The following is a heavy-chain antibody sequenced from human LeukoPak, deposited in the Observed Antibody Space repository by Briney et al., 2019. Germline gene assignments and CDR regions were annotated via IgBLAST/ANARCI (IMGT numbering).Heavy chain of an antibody. CDR1: GGSISSGTYY. CDR2: VFYSGST. D-gene: IGHD6-13*01. Sequence: PSETLSLTCTVSGGSISSGTYYWSWIRQPPGKGLEWIGYVFYSGSTNYNPSLKSRLTISVDTSKNQFSLKLRSVTAADTAVYYCARHGYSSSWYRGYYFDYWGQGTLVTVSS. V-gene: IGHV4-61*01. CDR3: ARHGYSSSWYRGYYFDY. J-gene: IGHJ4*02.